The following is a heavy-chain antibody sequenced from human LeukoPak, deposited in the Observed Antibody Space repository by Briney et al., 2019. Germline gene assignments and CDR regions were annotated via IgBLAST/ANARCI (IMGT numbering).Heavy chain of an antibody. V-gene: IGHV1-69*13. D-gene: IGHD1-26*01. J-gene: IGHJ3*02. CDR2: IIPIFGTA. Sequence: GASVKVSCKASGGTFSSYAISWVGQAPGQGLEWMGGIIPIFGTANYAQKFQGRVTITADESTSTAYMELSSLRSEDTAVYYCARDIGIVGADMDDAFDIWGQGTMVTVSS. CDR3: ARDIGIVGADMDDAFDI. CDR1: GGTFSSYA.